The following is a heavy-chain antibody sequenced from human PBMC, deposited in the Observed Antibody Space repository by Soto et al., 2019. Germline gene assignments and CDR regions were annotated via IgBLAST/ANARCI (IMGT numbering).Heavy chain of an antibody. CDR3: AREKGSGTHMGFDY. CDR2: IYHSGST. J-gene: IGHJ4*02. CDR1: GGSISSGGYY. Sequence: SETLSLTCTVSGGSISSGGYYWSWIRQHPGQGLEWIGEIYHSGSTNYNPSLKSRVTMSVDNSKNQFSLKLSSVTAADTALYFCAREKGSGTHMGFDYWGQGTQVTVSS. V-gene: IGHV4-39*07. D-gene: IGHD3-10*01.